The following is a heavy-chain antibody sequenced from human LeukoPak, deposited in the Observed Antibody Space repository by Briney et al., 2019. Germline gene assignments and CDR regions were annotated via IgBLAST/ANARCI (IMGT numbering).Heavy chain of an antibody. D-gene: IGHD6-13*01. CDR3: ARGQQLVKTD. J-gene: IGHJ4*02. V-gene: IGHV3-7*01. CDR2: IKQDGSEK. CDR1: GFTFSTYW. Sequence: PGGSLRLSCAASGFTFSTYWMSWVRQAPGKGLEWVANIKQDGSEKYYVDSVKGRFTISRDNAKNTVYLQMDSLRAEDTALYYCARGQQLVKTDWGQGTLVTVSS.